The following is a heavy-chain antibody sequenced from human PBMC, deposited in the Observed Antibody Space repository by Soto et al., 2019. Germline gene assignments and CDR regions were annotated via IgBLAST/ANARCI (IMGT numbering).Heavy chain of an antibody. J-gene: IGHJ4*02. CDR2: ISGSDGST. CDR1: GFSFSIYA. Sequence: EVQLLESGGGLVQPGGSRRLSCVAAGFSFSIYAMIWFRQAPGKGLEWVSVISGSDGSTYYADSVKGRFTISRYNSKNTLYHQMNSLRDEDTAVDYCEKDRQRHALLEDYWRQVTLVTVAS. CDR3: EKDRQRHALLEDY. V-gene: IGHV3-23*01. D-gene: IGHD2-21*01.